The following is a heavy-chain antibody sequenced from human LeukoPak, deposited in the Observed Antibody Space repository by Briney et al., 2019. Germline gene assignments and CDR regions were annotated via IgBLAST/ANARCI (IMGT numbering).Heavy chain of an antibody. Sequence: GGPLRLSCAASGFTVSSNYMSWVRQAPGKGLEWVSVIYSGGSTYYADSVKGRFTISRHNSKNTLYLQMNSLRAEDTAVYYCARALGRIAARPAAFDIWGQGTMVTVSS. CDR1: GFTVSSNY. J-gene: IGHJ3*02. V-gene: IGHV3-53*04. CDR3: ARALGRIAARPAAFDI. D-gene: IGHD6-6*01. CDR2: IYSGGST.